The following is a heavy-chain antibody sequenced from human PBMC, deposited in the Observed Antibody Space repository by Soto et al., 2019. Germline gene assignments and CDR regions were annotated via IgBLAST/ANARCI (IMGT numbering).Heavy chain of an antibody. CDR2: ISYDGSNK. J-gene: IGHJ4*02. CDR3: ARDFSRDYDTPWV. D-gene: IGHD3-22*01. CDR1: GFTFSSYA. Sequence: VGSLRLSCAASGFTFSSYAMHWVRQAPGKGLEWVAVISYDGSNKYYADSVKGRFTISRDNSKNTLYLQMSSLRADDAAVYYCARDFSRDYDTPWVWGQGTLVTVSS. V-gene: IGHV3-30-3*01.